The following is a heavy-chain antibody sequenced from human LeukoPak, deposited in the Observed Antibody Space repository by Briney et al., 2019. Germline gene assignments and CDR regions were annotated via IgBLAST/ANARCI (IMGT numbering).Heavy chain of an antibody. J-gene: IGHJ3*02. CDR2: IIPIFGTA. CDR1: GGTFSSYA. D-gene: IGHD3-22*01. CDR3: ARVNYYDSSGYYYAAFDI. V-gene: IGHV1-69*13. Sequence: SVKVSCKASGGTFSSYAISWVRQAPGQGLEWMGGIIPIFGTANYAQKFQGRVTITADESTSTAYMELSSLRSEDTAVYYYARVNYYDSSGYYYAAFDIWGQGTMVTVSS.